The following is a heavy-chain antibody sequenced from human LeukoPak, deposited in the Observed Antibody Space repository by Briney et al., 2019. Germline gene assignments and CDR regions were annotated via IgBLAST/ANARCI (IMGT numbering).Heavy chain of an antibody. Sequence: GGSLRLFCAASGFTFSNAWMSWVRQAPGRGLEWVGRIKSKTDGRTTDYAAPVKGRFTISRDDSKNTLYLQMNSLKTEDTAVYYCARSIAVAGTDYWGQGTLVTVSS. CDR2: IKSKTDGRTT. J-gene: IGHJ4*02. V-gene: IGHV3-15*01. CDR3: ARSIAVAGTDY. D-gene: IGHD6-19*01. CDR1: GFTFSNAW.